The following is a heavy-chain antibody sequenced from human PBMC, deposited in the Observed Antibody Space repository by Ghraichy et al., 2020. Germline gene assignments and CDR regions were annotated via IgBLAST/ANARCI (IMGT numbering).Heavy chain of an antibody. V-gene: IGHV4-59*01. Sequence: GSLRLSCTVSGGSISSYYWSWIRQPPGKGLEWIGYIHYSGSTKHNPSLKSRVTISLDTSKNQFSLNLSSVSAADTAVYYCARSEIVATIDYWGRGTLVTVSS. CDR3: ARSEIVATIDY. D-gene: IGHD5-12*01. CDR1: GGSISSYY. CDR2: IHYSGST. J-gene: IGHJ4*02.